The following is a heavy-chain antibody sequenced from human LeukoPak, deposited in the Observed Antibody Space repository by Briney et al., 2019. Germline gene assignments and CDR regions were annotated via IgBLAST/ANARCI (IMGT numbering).Heavy chain of an antibody. Sequence: GGSLRLSCAASGFTFSSYAMHWVRQAPGKGLEWVAVISYDGSNKYYADSVKGRFTISRDNSKNTLYLQMNSLRAEDTAVYYCARVQWELLYPDYWGQGTLVTVSS. CDR1: GFTFSSYA. J-gene: IGHJ4*02. CDR3: ARVQWELLYPDY. D-gene: IGHD1-26*01. CDR2: ISYDGSNK. V-gene: IGHV3-30-3*01.